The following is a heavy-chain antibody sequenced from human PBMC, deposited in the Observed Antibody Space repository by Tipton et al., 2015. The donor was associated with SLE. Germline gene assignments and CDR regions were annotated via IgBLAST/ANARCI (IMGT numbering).Heavy chain of an antibody. CDR2: IKQDGSEK. CDR1: GFTFSSYW. D-gene: IGHD5-18*01. Sequence: LSLTCAASGFTFSSYWMSWVRQAPGKGLEWVANIKQDGSEKYYVDSVKGRFTISRDNAKNSLYLQMNSLRAEDTAFYYCARARGRYSYGYLDYWGQGTLVTVSS. J-gene: IGHJ4*02. CDR3: ARARGRYSYGYLDY. V-gene: IGHV3-7*01.